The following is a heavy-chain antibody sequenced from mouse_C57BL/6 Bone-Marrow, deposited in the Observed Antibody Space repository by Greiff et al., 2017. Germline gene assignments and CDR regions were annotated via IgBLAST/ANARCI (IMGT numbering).Heavy chain of an antibody. Sequence: QVTLKESGPGILQSSQTLSLTCSFSGFSLSTSGMGVSWIRQPSGKGLDWLAHIYWDDDKRYNPSLKSRLTISKDTSRNQVFLKITSGDTADTATDVCARRALLDYDYFDYWGQGTTLTVSS. J-gene: IGHJ2*01. CDR3: ARRALLDYDYFDY. D-gene: IGHD2-4*01. CDR1: GFSLSTSGMG. V-gene: IGHV8-12*01. CDR2: IYWDDDK.